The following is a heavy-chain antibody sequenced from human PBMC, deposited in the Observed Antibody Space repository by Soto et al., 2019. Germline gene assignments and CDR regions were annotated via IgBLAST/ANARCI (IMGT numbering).Heavy chain of an antibody. CDR3: AVNYYDSSGYLRRFDY. Sequence: SETLSLTCTVSGGSISSYYWSWIRQPAGKGLEWIGRIYTSGSTNYNPSLKSRVTMSVDTSKNQFSLKLSSVTAADTAVYYCAVNYYDSSGYLRRFDYWGQGTLVTVS. CDR2: IYTSGST. V-gene: IGHV4-4*07. J-gene: IGHJ4*02. D-gene: IGHD3-22*01. CDR1: GGSISSYY.